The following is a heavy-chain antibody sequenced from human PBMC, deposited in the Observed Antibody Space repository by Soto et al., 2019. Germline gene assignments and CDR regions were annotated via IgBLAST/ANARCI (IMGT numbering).Heavy chain of an antibody. CDR2: ISYDGSNK. J-gene: IGHJ6*02. Sequence: GGSLRLSCAASGFTFSSYGMHWVRQAPGKGLEWVAVISYDGSNKYYADSVKGRFTISRDNSKNTLYLQMNSLRAEDTAVYYCAKDLGYCSSTSCYVGYYGMDVWGQGTTVTVSS. CDR1: GFTFSSYG. CDR3: AKDLGYCSSTSCYVGYYGMDV. D-gene: IGHD2-2*01. V-gene: IGHV3-30*18.